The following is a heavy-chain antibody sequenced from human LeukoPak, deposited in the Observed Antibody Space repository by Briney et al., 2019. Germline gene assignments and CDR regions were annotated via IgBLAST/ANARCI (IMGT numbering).Heavy chain of an antibody. V-gene: IGHV4-39*01. Sequence: SETLSLTCTVSGGSISSSSYYWGWIRQPPGKGLEWIGSIYYSGSTYYNPSLKSRVTISVDTSKNQFSLKLSSVTAADTAVYYCARGHLPETRPQEGYYFDYWGQGTLVTVSS. CDR1: GGSISSSSYY. CDR3: ARGHLPETRPQEGYYFDY. J-gene: IGHJ4*02. CDR2: IYYSGST. D-gene: IGHD3-10*01.